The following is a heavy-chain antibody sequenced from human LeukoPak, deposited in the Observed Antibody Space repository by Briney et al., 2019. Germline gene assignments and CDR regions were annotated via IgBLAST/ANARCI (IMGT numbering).Heavy chain of an antibody. V-gene: IGHV3-11*01. J-gene: IGHJ4*02. CDR3: ARDPGSGYEEHFDY. D-gene: IGHD5-12*01. CDR1: GFIFSGYY. Sequence: GGSLRLSCAASGFIFSGYYMSWIRRAPGKGLEWVSYISSSGSSIYYADSVKGRFTISRDNAKDSLYLQMNSLRAEDTAVYYCARDPGSGYEEHFDYWGQGTLVTVSS. CDR2: ISSSGSSI.